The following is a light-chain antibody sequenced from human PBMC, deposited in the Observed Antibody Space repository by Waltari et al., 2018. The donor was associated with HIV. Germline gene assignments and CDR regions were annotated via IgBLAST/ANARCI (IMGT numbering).Light chain of an antibody. V-gene: IGKV1-6*01. CDR1: QDITND. CDR2: SAS. Sequence: GDRVTIICRASQDITNDLSWYQQKPGKAPKALISSASTLQSVVPSRFSGSGSGTIFTLTISSLQSEDAASYYCLQGRSFPRTFGQGTNVEIK. CDR3: LQGRSFPRT. J-gene: IGKJ1*01.